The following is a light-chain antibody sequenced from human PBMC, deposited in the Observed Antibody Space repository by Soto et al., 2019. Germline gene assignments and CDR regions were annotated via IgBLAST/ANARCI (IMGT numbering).Light chain of an antibody. CDR2: DAS. CDR3: QQRSNWPRT. V-gene: IGKV3-11*01. J-gene: IGKJ5*01. CDR1: QSVSSY. Sequence: EIVLTQSPATLSLSPGERATLPCRASQSVSSYLAWYQQKPGQAPRLLIYDASNRATGIPARFSGSGSGTDFTLTISSLEPEDFAVYYCQQRSNWPRTFGQGTRLEIK.